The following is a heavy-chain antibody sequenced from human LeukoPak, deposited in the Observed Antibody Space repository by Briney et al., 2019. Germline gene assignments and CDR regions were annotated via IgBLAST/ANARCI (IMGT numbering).Heavy chain of an antibody. V-gene: IGHV3-74*01. J-gene: IGHJ4*02. CDR1: GFTFSSYW. D-gene: IGHD5-12*01. CDR3: ARKPLSGGYGGTFDY. Sequence: GGSLRLSCATSGFTFSSYWMHWVRQAPGKGLVWVSRINNDGISTNYADSVKGRFTISRDNAKNTLYLQMNSLRAEDTAVYYCARKPLSGGYGGTFDYWGQGTLVTVSS. CDR2: INNDGIST.